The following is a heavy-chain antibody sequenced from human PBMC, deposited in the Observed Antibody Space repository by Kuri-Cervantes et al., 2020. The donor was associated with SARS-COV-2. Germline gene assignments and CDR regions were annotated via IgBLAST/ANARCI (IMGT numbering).Heavy chain of an antibody. V-gene: IGHV3-21*01. J-gene: IGHJ4*02. CDR2: ISSSSSYI. CDR3: ARGLNIAQPVDFDY. D-gene: IGHD2/OR15-2a*01. CDR1: GFTFSSYS. Sequence: GESLKISCAASGFTFSSYSMNWVRQAPGKGLEWVSPISSSSSYIYYADSVKGRFTISRDNAKNSLYLQMNSLRAEDTAVYYCARGLNIAQPVDFDYWGQGTLVTVSS.